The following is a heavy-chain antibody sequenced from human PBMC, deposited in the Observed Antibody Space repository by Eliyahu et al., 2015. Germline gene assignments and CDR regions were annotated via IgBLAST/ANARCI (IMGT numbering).Heavy chain of an antibody. CDR2: ISNSGSA. CDR3: ARDRYGDHDWKEEAYFDY. Sequence: QVQLQESGPGLVKPSETLSLTCTXTADSVSSGRYYWTWIRQPPGKGLEWIGDISNSGSANYNPSLKSRVTISVDMSKNHSSLKLNSVTAADTAVYYCARDRYGDHDWKEEAYFDYWGQGTLVTVSS. CDR1: ADSVSSGRYY. D-gene: IGHD4-17*01. V-gene: IGHV4-61*03. J-gene: IGHJ4*02.